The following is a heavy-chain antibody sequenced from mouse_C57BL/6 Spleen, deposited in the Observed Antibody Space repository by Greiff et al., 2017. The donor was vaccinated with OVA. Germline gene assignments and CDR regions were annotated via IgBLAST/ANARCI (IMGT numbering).Heavy chain of an antibody. Sequence: EVQLVESGAELVKPGASVKLSCTASGFNIKDYYMHWVKQRTEQGLEWIGRIDPEDGETKYAPKFQGKATITADTSSNTAYLHLSSLTSEDTAVYYCARGVITTVVEGDYWGQGTTLTVSS. J-gene: IGHJ2*01. CDR1: GFNIKDYY. CDR2: IDPEDGET. CDR3: ARGVITTVVEGDY. V-gene: IGHV14-2*01. D-gene: IGHD1-1*01.